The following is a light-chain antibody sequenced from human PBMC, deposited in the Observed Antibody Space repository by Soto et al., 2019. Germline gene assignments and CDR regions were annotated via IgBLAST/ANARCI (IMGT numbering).Light chain of an antibody. V-gene: IGLV2-23*02. CDR1: SSDVGSYNL. CDR2: EVS. J-gene: IGLJ1*01. CDR3: CSYAGSSTYA. Sequence: SALSRVGYGSRSPGQSITITNTGTSSDVGSYNLVSWYQQHPGKAPKLMIYEVSKRPSGVSNRFSGSKSGNTASLTISGLQAEDEAEYYCCSYAGSSTYAFGPVTKVTVL.